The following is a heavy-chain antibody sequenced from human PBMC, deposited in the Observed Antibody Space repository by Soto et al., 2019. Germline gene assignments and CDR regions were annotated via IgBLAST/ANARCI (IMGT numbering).Heavy chain of an antibody. CDR2: ISSSGRTI. J-gene: IGHJ6*02. CDR1: GFTFSDYY. D-gene: IGHD3-22*01. V-gene: IGHV3-11*01. Sequence: QVQLVESRGGLVKPGGSLRLSCAASGFTFSDYYMSWIRQAPGKGLEWVSYISSSGRTIYYADSVKGRFTISRDNAKNSLYLQMNSLRAEDTAVYYCARQKAWTGEWLSLYAPGMDVWGQGTTVTVSS. CDR3: ARQKAWTGEWLSLYAPGMDV.